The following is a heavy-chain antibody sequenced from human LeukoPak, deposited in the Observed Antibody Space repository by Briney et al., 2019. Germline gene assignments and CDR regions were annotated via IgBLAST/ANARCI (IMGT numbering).Heavy chain of an antibody. CDR3: ARGHSSSWYYFDY. CDR2: IYYSGST. D-gene: IGHD6-13*01. J-gene: IGHJ4*02. V-gene: IGHV4-59*01. CDR1: RGSISSYY. Sequence: SETLSLTCTVSRGSISSYYWSWIRQPPGKGLEWIGYIYYSGSTDYNPSLKSRVTISLDTSKNQFSLKLSPVTAADTAVFYCARGHSSSWYYFDYWGQGTLVTVSS.